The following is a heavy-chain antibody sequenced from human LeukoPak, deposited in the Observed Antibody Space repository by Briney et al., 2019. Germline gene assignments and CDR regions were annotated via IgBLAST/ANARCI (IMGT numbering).Heavy chain of an antibody. CDR3: ARAKGSGSSLHAFDI. CDR1: GFTFSSYE. J-gene: IGHJ3*02. Sequence: GGSLRLSCAASGFTFSSYEMNWVRQAPGKGLEWVSYISSSGSTIYYADSVKGRFTISRDNAKNSLYLQMNSLRAEDTAVYYCARAKGSGSSLHAFDIWGQGTMVTVSP. D-gene: IGHD3-10*01. V-gene: IGHV3-48*03. CDR2: ISSSGSTI.